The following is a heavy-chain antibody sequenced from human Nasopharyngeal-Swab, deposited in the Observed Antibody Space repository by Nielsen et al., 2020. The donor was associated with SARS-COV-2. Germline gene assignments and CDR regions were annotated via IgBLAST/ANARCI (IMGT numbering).Heavy chain of an antibody. CDR1: GFTFNSYW. D-gene: IGHD6-19*01. Sequence: GESLKISCAASGFTFNSYWMHWVRQAPGKGLEWVSSLSGSGANTYYADSVKGRFTISRDNSKNTLYLLMNSLRAEDTALYYCAKDGGGWYTSGWYYFDYWGQGTLVTVSS. J-gene: IGHJ4*02. CDR3: AKDGGGWYTSGWYYFDY. V-gene: IGHV3-23*01. CDR2: LSGSGANT.